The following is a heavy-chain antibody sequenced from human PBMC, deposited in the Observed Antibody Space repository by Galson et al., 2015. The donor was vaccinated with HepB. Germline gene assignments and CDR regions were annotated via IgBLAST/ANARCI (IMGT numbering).Heavy chain of an antibody. J-gene: IGHJ3*02. D-gene: IGHD6-19*01. CDR1: GFTFDDYG. CDR2: INWNGGST. Sequence: SLRLSCAASGFTFDDYGMSWVRQAPGKGLEWVSGINWNGGSTGYADSVKGRFTISRDNAKNSLYLQMNSLRAEDTALYYCARAGSGWYAGPLRIWGQGTMVTVSS. CDR3: ARAGSGWYAGPLRI. V-gene: IGHV3-20*04.